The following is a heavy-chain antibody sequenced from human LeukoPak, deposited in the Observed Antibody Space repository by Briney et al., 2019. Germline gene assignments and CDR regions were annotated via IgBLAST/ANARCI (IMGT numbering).Heavy chain of an antibody. V-gene: IGHV3-21*01. Sequence: GGSLRLSCAASGFTFSSYSMNWVRQAPGKGLEWVSSINSSSSYIYYADSVKGRFTISRDNAKNSLYLQMNSLRAEDTAVYYCARGEDEWELDYWGQGTLVTVSS. CDR3: ARGEDEWELDY. J-gene: IGHJ4*02. CDR1: GFTFSSYS. D-gene: IGHD1-26*01. CDR2: INSSSSYI.